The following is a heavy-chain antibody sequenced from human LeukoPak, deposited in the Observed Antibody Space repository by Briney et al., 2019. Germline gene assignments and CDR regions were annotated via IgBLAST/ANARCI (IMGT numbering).Heavy chain of an antibody. V-gene: IGHV1-18*01. Sequence: ASVKVSCKASGYTFTSYTISWLRQAPGQGLEWMGWISAYNGNTNYAQKLQGRVTMTTDTSTSTAYMELRSLRSDDTAVYYCAGDNEAGAGLLFLRMDVLGQGTTVTVSS. J-gene: IGHJ6*02. CDR3: AGDNEAGAGLLFLRMDV. D-gene: IGHD2-21*01. CDR2: ISAYNGNT. CDR1: GYTFTSYT.